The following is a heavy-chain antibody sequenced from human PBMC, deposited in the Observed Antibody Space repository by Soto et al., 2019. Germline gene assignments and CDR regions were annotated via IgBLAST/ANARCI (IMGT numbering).Heavy chain of an antibody. V-gene: IGHV1-18*01. CDR1: GYTFTSYD. CDR3: ARGFRVAATRWWFDP. CDR2: ISTYNGNT. J-gene: IGHJ5*02. D-gene: IGHD2-15*01. Sequence: QVQLVQSGAEVKKPGASVKVSCKASGYTFTSYDISWVRQAPGQGLEWMGWISTYNGNTNYAQKLQGRVTMTTDTSTSTAYMELRCLRSDDPAVYYCARGFRVAATRWWFDPWGQGTLVTVSS.